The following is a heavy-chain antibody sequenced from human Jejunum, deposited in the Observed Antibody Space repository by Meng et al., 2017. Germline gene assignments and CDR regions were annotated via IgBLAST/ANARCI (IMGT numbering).Heavy chain of an antibody. CDR2: IKSKPNGGTT. CDR3: ARGWNLDL. V-gene: IGHV3-15*01. J-gene: IGHJ2*01. Sequence: EVQVVESGGGLVKPGGSLRLSCAGSGFMFTNAWMNWVRQVPGKGLEWVGRIKSKPNGGTTDYAAPVKGRFTISRDDSKQTVFLEMNSLKTDDTAVYYCARGWNLDLWGRGTLVTVSS. CDR1: GFMFTNAW.